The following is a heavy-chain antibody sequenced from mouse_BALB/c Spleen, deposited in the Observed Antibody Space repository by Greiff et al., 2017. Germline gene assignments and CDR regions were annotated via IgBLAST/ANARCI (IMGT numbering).Heavy chain of an antibody. Sequence: EVMLVESGGDLVKPGGSLKLSCAASGFTFSSYGMSWVRQTPDKRLEWVATISSGGSYTYYPDSVKGRFTISRDNAKNTLYLQMSSLKSEDTAMYYCARDPRSTMITYFDVWGAGTTVTVSS. CDR1: GFTFSSYG. J-gene: IGHJ1*01. V-gene: IGHV5-6*01. CDR2: ISSGGSYT. CDR3: ARDPRSTMITYFDV. D-gene: IGHD2-4*01.